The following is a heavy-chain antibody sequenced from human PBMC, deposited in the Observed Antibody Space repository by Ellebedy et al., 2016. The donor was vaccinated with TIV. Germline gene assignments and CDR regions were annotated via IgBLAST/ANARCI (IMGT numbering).Heavy chain of an antibody. D-gene: IGHD3-10*01. CDR3: TRRGAVVRGVGNWFDP. CDR2: IDPSDSSM. V-gene: IGHV5-10-1*01. Sequence: GESLKISXKASGYDFTYYWITWVRQMPGKGLEWMGRIDPSDSSMKFRPSFQGHATISLDKSINTAYLQWSSLKASDTAIYYCTRRGAVVRGVGNWFDPWGQGTLVTVSS. CDR1: GYDFTYYW. J-gene: IGHJ5*02.